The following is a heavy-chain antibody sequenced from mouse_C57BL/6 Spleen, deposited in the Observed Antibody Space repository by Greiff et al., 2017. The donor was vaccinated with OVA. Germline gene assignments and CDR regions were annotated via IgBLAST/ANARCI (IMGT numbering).Heavy chain of an antibody. J-gene: IGHJ3*01. CDR3: ARSTMVTTEFAY. D-gene: IGHD2-2*01. CDR2: INPGSGGT. Sequence: VKLQQPGAELVRPGTSVKVSCKSSGYAFTTYLIEWVKQRPGQGLEWIGVINPGSGGTNYNEKFKGKATLTADKSSSTAYMQLSSLTSEDSAVYFCARSTMVTTEFAYWGQGTLVTVSA. V-gene: IGHV1-54*01. CDR1: GYAFTTYL.